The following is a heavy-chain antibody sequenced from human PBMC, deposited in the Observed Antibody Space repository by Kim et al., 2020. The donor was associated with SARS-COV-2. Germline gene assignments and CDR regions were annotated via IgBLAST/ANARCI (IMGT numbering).Heavy chain of an antibody. Sequence: SVKVSCKVSGGIFLKYAISWVRQAPGQGLEWMGGVIPMFGTANYAQKFQDRVTITADESTSTVYMELRTLRSNDTAVYYCARREEAVVRGTIIETRDYYGMDVWGQGTAVIVSS. J-gene: IGHJ6*02. V-gene: IGHV1-69*13. D-gene: IGHD3-10*01. CDR1: GGIFLKYA. CDR2: VIPMFGTA. CDR3: ARREEAVVRGTIIETRDYYGMDV.